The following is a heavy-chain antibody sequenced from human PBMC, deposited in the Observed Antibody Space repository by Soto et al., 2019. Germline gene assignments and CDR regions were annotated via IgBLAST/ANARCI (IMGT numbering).Heavy chain of an antibody. CDR3: AGVFAVESSACYAFDI. CDR1: GGTFSSYA. Sequence: QVQLVQSGAEVKKPGSSVKVSCKASGGTFSSYAISWVRQAPGPGLEWMGGNIPILGTANYAQQFKGRVTVNAEKAPSTAYMELGRLRSEDKAVYYCAGVFAVESSACYAFDIWGQGTMVTVSS. D-gene: IGHD2-2*01. V-gene: IGHV1-69*06. J-gene: IGHJ3*02. CDR2: NIPILGTA.